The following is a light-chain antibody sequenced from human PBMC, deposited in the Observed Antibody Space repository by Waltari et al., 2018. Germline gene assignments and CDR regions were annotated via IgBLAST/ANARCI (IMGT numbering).Light chain of an antibody. CDR3: ETGGHGTWV. Sequence: QLVLTQSPSASASLGASVKLTSTLSSGHSSNIIAWLQQQPGKGPRYLMKVNSDGSHRKGDGIPDRFSGSSSGAERYLTISSLQSEDEADYYCETGGHGTWVFGGGTKLTVL. V-gene: IGLV4-69*01. J-gene: IGLJ3*02. CDR2: VNSDGSH. CDR1: SGHSSNI.